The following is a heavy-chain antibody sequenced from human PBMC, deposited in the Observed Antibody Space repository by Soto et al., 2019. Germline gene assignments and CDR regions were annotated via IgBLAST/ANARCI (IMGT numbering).Heavy chain of an antibody. V-gene: IGHV3-15*01. J-gene: IGHJ5*02. CDR3: TTGLAVTTTFWFDP. Sequence: PGGSLRLSCAASGFTFSNAWMSWVRHAPGTGLEWVGRIKSKTDGGTTDYAAPEKGRFTITREDSKNTLYLQMNSLKTEDTAVYYCTTGLAVTTTFWFDPWGQGTLVTVPS. CDR2: IKSKTDGGTT. CDR1: GFTFSNAW. D-gene: IGHD4-4*01.